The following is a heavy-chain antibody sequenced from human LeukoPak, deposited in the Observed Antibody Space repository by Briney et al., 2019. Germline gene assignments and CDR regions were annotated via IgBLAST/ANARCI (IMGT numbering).Heavy chain of an antibody. CDR2: TNRRGDIT. Sequence: GGSLRLSCAASGFNVSSNYMSWVRQVPGKGLEWVSGTNRRGDITGYAGFVKGRLTISRDNAKNSLYLQMNSLRVEDTALYHCARKGLGGELGGFDSWGQGTLVTVSS. D-gene: IGHD1-7*01. J-gene: IGHJ4*02. CDR1: GFNVSSNY. V-gene: IGHV3-20*01. CDR3: ARKGLGGELGGFDS.